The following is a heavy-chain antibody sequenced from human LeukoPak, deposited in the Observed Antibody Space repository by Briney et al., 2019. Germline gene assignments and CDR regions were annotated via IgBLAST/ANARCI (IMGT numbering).Heavy chain of an antibody. CDR2: IIPIFGTA. V-gene: IGHV1-69*05. D-gene: IGHD5-12*01. J-gene: IGHJ4*02. CDR3: ARGSEVDEVFDY. CDR1: GGTFSSYA. Sequence: SVKVSCKASGGTFSSYAISWVRQAPGQGLEWMGRIIPIFGTANYAQKFQGRVTITTDESTSTAYMELSGLRSEDTAVYYCARGSEVDEVFDYWGQGTLVTVSS.